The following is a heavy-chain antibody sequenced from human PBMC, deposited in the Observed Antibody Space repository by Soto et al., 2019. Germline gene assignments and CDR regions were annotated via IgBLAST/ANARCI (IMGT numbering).Heavy chain of an antibody. D-gene: IGHD5-12*01. V-gene: IGHV3-7*01. J-gene: IGHJ3*02. CDR3: ARDRGYKAFDI. CDR1: GFTFSSYW. CDR2: IKEDGSEK. Sequence: GGSLRLSCAASGFTFSSYWMSWVRQAPGKGLEWVAHIKEDGSEKSYVDSVKGRFTISRDNAKNSLYLQMNSLRAEDTAVYYCARDRGYKAFDIWGQGTMVTVSS.